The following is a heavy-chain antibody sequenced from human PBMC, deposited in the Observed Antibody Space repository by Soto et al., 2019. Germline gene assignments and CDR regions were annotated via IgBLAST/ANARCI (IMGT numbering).Heavy chain of an antibody. J-gene: IGHJ4*02. Sequence: SETLSLNCSVSGGCISSYYWSWIRQPPGKGLEWIGYIYYSGSTNYNPSLKSRVTISVDTSKNQFSLKLSSVTAADTAVYYCARDALYYFDYWGQGTLVTVSS. CDR2: IYYSGST. D-gene: IGHD2-2*02. CDR3: ARDALYYFDY. V-gene: IGHV4-59*01. CDR1: GGCISSYY.